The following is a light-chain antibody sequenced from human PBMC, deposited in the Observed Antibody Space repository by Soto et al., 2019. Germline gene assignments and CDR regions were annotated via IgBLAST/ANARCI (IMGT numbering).Light chain of an antibody. CDR1: ESVSDY. CDR3: QQRTNWLT. V-gene: IGKV3-11*01. CDR2: DTS. J-gene: IGKJ4*01. Sequence: EIVLTQSPATLSLSPGERANLSCRASESVSDYIAWYQQKPGQPPRLVIYDTSKRATGVPARFSGSGSGTDFTLTISSLEPEDFAVYYCQQRTNWLTFGGGTKVEIK.